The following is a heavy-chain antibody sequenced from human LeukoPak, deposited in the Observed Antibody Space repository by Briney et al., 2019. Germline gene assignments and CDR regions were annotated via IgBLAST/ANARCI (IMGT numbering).Heavy chain of an antibody. D-gene: IGHD6-19*01. V-gene: IGHV3-30*02. CDR3: ARVGYSSGWYPLVY. J-gene: IGHJ4*02. Sequence: GGSLRLSCAASGFTFSSYGMHWVRQAPGKGLEWVAFIRYDGSNKYYADSVKGRFTISRDNSKNTLYLQMNSLRAEDTAVYYCARVGYSSGWYPLVYWGQGTLVTVSS. CDR2: IRYDGSNK. CDR1: GFTFSSYG.